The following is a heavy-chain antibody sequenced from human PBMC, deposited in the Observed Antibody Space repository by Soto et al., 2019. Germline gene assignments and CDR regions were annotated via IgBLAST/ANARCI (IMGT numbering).Heavy chain of an antibody. CDR1: GFTFSNYS. CDR3: ARHLVHVDTVMDTYYFDF. J-gene: IGHJ4*02. D-gene: IGHD5-18*01. Sequence: VQLVASGGGLVQPGGSLRLSCAASGFTFSNYSMNWVRQAPGKGLEWVSSISSTSSYIYYADSVQGRFTISRDNANNSLYLQMNRLRVEDTAVYYCARHLVHVDTVMDTYYFDFWGQGTLVTVSS. CDR2: ISSTSSYI. V-gene: IGHV3-21*01.